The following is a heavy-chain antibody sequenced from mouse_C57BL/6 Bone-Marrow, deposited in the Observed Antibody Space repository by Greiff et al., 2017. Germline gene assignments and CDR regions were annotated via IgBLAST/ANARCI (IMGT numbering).Heavy chain of an antibody. V-gene: IGHV1-4*01. CDR2: INPSSGYT. Sequence: QVQLQQSGAELARPGASVKMSCKASGYTFTSYTMHWVKQRPGQGLEWIGYINPSSGYTKYNQKFKDKATLTADKSSSTAYLQLSSLTSEDSAVYYCAYGSSYPDWYFDVWGTGTTVTVSS. CDR3: AYGSSYPDWYFDV. CDR1: GYTFTSYT. D-gene: IGHD1-1*01. J-gene: IGHJ1*03.